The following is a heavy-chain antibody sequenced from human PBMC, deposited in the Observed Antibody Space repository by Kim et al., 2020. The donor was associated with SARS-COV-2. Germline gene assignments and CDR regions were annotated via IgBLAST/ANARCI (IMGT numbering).Heavy chain of an antibody. Sequence: FQGRVTITADESTSTAYMELSSLRSEDTAVYYCASYDILTGYMSAEYFQHWGQGTLVTVSS. CDR3: ASYDILTGYMSAEYFQH. J-gene: IGHJ1*01. V-gene: IGHV1-69*01. D-gene: IGHD3-9*01.